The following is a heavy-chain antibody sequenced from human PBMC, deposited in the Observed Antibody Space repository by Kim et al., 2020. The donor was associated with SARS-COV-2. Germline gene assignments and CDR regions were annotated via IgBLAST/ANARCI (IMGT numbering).Heavy chain of an antibody. Sequence: DSVKGRFTISRDNSKNTLYLQMNSLRAEDTAVYYCAKTYGDYYYYYMDVWGKGTTVTVSS. V-gene: IGHV3-23*01. CDR3: AKTYGDYYYYYMDV. D-gene: IGHD4-17*01. J-gene: IGHJ6*03.